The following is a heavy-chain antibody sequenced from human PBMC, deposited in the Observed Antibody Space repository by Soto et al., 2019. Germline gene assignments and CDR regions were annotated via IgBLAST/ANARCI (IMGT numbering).Heavy chain of an antibody. J-gene: IGHJ3*01. CDR3: AHRLGVAATGGAFDV. CDR1: GFSLTTSGAG. CDR2: IYWNNNK. V-gene: IGHV2-5*01. Sequence: QITLKESGPTLVIPTQTLTLTCTFSGFSLTTSGAGVGWIRQPPGKALEWLAVIYWNNNKRYSPALKSSLTITKDSSNNQLVLTMTNMDPVDSATYYCAHRLGVAATGGAFDVWGQGTMVTVSS. D-gene: IGHD2-8*02.